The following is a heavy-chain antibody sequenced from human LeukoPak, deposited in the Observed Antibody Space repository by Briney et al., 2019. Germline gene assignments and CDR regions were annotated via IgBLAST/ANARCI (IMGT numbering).Heavy chain of an antibody. CDR2: IYYSGST. Sequence: SETLSLTCTVSGGSISSYYWSWIRQPPGKRLEWIGYIYYSGSTHYNPSLKSRVTISLDTSKNQFSLKLSSVTAADTAVYYCARMKGGYSIFDYWGQGTLVTVSS. CDR3: ARMKGGYSIFDY. J-gene: IGHJ4*02. D-gene: IGHD4-11*01. CDR1: GGSISSYY. V-gene: IGHV4-59*01.